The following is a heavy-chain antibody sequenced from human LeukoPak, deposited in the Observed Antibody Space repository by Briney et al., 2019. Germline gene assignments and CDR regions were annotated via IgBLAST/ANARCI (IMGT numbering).Heavy chain of an antibody. V-gene: IGHV4-38-2*02. CDR1: GYSISSGSY. CDR3: ARRAY. Sequence: SETLSLTCTVSGYSISSGSYWGWIRQPPGKGLEWIGSIHHSGSIYNNPSLKSRVTISVDTSKSQFSLKLSSVTAADTAVYYCARRAYWGQGTLVTVSS. CDR2: IHHSGSI. J-gene: IGHJ4*02.